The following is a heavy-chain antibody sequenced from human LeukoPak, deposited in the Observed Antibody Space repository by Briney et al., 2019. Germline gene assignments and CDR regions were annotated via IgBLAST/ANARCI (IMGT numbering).Heavy chain of an antibody. Sequence: GGSLSLSCAASGFTVSSNYMGWVRQGPGKGLEWVSLIFGGGRTYYADSVKGRFTISRDNSKNTLYLQMNSLGAEDTALYYCARLGVGGYHFDYWGQGTLVTVSS. CDR3: ARLGVGGYHFDY. CDR2: IFGGGRT. J-gene: IGHJ4*02. D-gene: IGHD1-26*01. V-gene: IGHV3-53*01. CDR1: GFTVSSNY.